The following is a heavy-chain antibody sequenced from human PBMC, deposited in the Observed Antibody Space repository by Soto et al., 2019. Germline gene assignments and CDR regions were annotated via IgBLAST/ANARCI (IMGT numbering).Heavy chain of an antibody. V-gene: IGHV3-7*01. CDR1: GFTFSTYW. J-gene: IGHJ5*02. CDR2: IKQDGSEK. Sequence: EVQLVESGGGLVQPGGSLRLSCAASGFTFSTYWMSWVRQAPGTGLEWVANIKQDGSEKYYGDSVKGRFTISRDNAKHSQYLQMTSLRAEDTAVYYCARGSCGSTGCYGRWFDPWGQGTLVTVSS. D-gene: IGHD2-2*03. CDR3: ARGSCGSTGCYGRWFDP.